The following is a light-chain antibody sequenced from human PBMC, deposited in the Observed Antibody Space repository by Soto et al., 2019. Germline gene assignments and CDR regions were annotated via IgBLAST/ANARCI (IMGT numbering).Light chain of an antibody. CDR3: GTWDSSLSAVV. Sequence: QSVLTQPPSVSAAPGQTVTISCSGSSSNIGNNYVSWYQQLPGTAPKLLIYENNKRPSGIPDRFSGSKSGTSATLGITGLQTGDEADYYCGTWDSSLSAVVFGGWNKLTVL. CDR1: SSNIGNNY. V-gene: IGLV1-51*02. J-gene: IGLJ2*01. CDR2: ENN.